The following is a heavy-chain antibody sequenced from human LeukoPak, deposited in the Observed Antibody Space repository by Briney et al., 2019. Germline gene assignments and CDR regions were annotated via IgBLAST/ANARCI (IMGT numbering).Heavy chain of an antibody. Sequence: EASVKLSCKVSGYTLTELSMHWVRQAPGKGLEWMGGFDPEDGETIYAQKFQGRVTMTEDTSTDTAYMELSSLRSEDTAVYYCATVGLRLGELSYTPFDYWGQGTLVTVSS. V-gene: IGHV1-24*01. CDR3: ATVGLRLGELSYTPFDY. CDR1: GYTLTELS. J-gene: IGHJ4*02. CDR2: FDPEDGET. D-gene: IGHD3-16*02.